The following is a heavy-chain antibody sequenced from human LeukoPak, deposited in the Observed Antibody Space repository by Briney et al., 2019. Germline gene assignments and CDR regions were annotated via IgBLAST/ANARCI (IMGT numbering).Heavy chain of an antibody. J-gene: IGHJ3*02. V-gene: IGHV3-30*02. D-gene: IGHD3-3*01. CDR1: GFTFSSYG. CDR3: ATTIFGVVIGALDI. CDR2: IRYDGSNK. Sequence: GGSLRLSCAASGFTFSSYGMHWVRQAPGKGLEWVAFIRYDGSNKYYADSVKGRFTISRDNSKNTLYLQMNSLRAEDTAVYYCATTIFGVVIGALDIWGQGTMVTLSS.